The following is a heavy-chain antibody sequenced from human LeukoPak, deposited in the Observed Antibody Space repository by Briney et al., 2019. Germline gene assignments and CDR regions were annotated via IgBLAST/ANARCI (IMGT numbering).Heavy chain of an antibody. V-gene: IGHV3-48*03. CDR2: ISSSGSTI. CDR3: AKSPHVDTAMVDY. Sequence: GGSLRLSCAASGFTFSSYEMNWVRQAPGKGLEWVSYISSSGSTIYYADSVKGRFTISRDNAKNSLYLQMNSLRAEDTALYYCAKSPHVDTAMVDYWGQGTLVTVSS. CDR1: GFTFSSYE. D-gene: IGHD5-18*01. J-gene: IGHJ4*02.